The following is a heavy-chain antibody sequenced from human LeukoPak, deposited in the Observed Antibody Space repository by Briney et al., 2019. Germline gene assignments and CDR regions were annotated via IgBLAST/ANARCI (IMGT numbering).Heavy chain of an antibody. Sequence: PGGSLRLSCAASGFTLSSYTVNWVRQAPGKGLEWVSYISSSSSTIYYADSVKGRFTISRDNAKNSLYLQTNSPRAEDTAVYYCARAQYYSDSTGYYYLHYWGQGTLVTVSS. CDR3: ARAQYYSDSTGYYYLHY. CDR1: GFTLSSYT. D-gene: IGHD3-22*01. V-gene: IGHV3-48*01. CDR2: ISSSSSTI. J-gene: IGHJ4*02.